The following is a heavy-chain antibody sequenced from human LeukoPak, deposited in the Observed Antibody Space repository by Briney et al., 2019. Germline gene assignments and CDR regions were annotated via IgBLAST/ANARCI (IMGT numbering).Heavy chain of an antibody. Sequence: GGSLRLSCAASGFTFDDYAMHWVRHAPGKGLEGVSGISWNSGSIGYADSVKGRFTISRDNAKNSLYLQMNSLRAEDTALYYCAKGQQLADDAFDIWGQGTMVTVSS. V-gene: IGHV3-9*01. J-gene: IGHJ3*02. CDR1: GFTFDDYA. CDR3: AKGQQLADDAFDI. CDR2: ISWNSGSI. D-gene: IGHD6-13*01.